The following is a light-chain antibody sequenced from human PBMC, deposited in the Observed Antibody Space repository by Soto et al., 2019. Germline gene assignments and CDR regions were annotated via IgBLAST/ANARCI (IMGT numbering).Light chain of an antibody. CDR1: QSVSSN. Sequence: EIVMTQSPATLSVSPGERATLSCRASQSVSSNLAWYQQKPGQAPRLLIYAASTRATGIPARLSGSGSGTEFTLTISSLQSEDFAVYYCQQYNNWPFLTFGGGTKVEIK. CDR3: QQYNNWPFLT. J-gene: IGKJ4*01. CDR2: AAS. V-gene: IGKV3-15*01.